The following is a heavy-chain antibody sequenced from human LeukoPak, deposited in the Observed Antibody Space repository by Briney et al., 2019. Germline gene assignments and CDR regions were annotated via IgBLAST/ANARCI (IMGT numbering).Heavy chain of an antibody. CDR3: AKTEGSGIAVAGYYFDY. J-gene: IGHJ4*02. CDR1: GFTFSSYA. Sequence: HPGGSLRLSCAASGFTFSSYAMSWVRQVPGKGLEWVSAISGSGGSTYYADSVKGRFTISRDNSKNTLYLQMNSLRAEDTAVYYCAKTEGSGIAVAGYYFDYWGQGTLVTVSS. CDR2: ISGSGGST. D-gene: IGHD6-19*01. V-gene: IGHV3-23*01.